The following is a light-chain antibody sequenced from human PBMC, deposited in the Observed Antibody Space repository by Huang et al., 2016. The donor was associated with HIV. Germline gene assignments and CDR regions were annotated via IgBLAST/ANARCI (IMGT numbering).Light chain of an antibody. CDR3: MQSTHLRT. J-gene: IGKJ2*02. Sequence: IVMTQTPFSLSVTPGQPDTFSCKSNQSLLPSDGKTHLYWYLQRPGQSPQLLIYDVSSRFYGGPDRFRGSGSGTDFTLKISRVDAGDVGIYYCMQSTHLRTFGQGTKLEIK. CDR1: QSLLPSDGKTH. CDR2: DVS. V-gene: IGKV2-29*02.